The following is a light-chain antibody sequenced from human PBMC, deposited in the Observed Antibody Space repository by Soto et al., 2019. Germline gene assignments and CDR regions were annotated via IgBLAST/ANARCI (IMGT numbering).Light chain of an antibody. CDR3: AAWDDSRSGVV. V-gene: IGLV1-47*01. CDR1: TSNLGSNF. Sequence: QSVLTQPPSASGTPGQRVTISCSGSTSNLGSNFVYWYQQLPGAAPTLLISRNDQRPSGVPDRCSGSKSGTSASLAISGLRSEEEADYHCAAWDDSRSGVVFGGGTKLTVL. CDR2: RND. J-gene: IGLJ3*02.